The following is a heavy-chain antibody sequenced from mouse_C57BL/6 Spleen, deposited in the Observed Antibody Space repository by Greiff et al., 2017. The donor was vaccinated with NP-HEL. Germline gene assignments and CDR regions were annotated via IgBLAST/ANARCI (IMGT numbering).Heavy chain of an antibody. CDR2: IDPSDSET. CDR1: GYTFTSYW. CDR3: ARLARGNAMDY. J-gene: IGHJ4*01. D-gene: IGHD3-1*01. V-gene: IGHV1-52*01. Sequence: QVQLQQPGAELVRPGSSVKLSCKASGYTFTSYWMHWVKQRPIQGLEWIGNIDPSDSETHYNQKFKDKATLTVDKSSSTAYMQLSSLTSEDSAVYDCARLARGNAMDYWGQGTSVTVSS.